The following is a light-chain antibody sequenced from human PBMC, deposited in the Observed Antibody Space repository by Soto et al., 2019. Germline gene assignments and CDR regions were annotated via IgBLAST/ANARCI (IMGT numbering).Light chain of an antibody. CDR3: QSYDGSLVV. J-gene: IGLJ2*01. Sequence: QSVLTQPPSVSGAPGQRVTISCTGSNSNIGAGYDVHWYQQLPGTAPKLLIYGNTNRPSGVPDRFSGSKSGTSASLAITGLQPEDEADYYCQSYDGSLVVFGGGTKLTVL. CDR1: NSNIGAGYD. V-gene: IGLV1-40*01. CDR2: GNT.